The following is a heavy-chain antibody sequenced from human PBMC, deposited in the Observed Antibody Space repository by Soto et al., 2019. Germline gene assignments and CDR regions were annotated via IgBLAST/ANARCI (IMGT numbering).Heavy chain of an antibody. V-gene: IGHV3-9*01. Sequence: EVQLVESGGGLVQPGRSLRLSCAASGFSFDGYAMNWVRQSPGKGLEWVSGISWNSGNIDYADSVKGRFTISRDNAKNSLYLQMNSLRAEDTALYYCVKASTYSSSQGWFDPWGQGTMVTVSS. D-gene: IGHD6-6*01. CDR1: GFSFDGYA. J-gene: IGHJ5*02. CDR2: ISWNSGNI. CDR3: VKASTYSSSQGWFDP.